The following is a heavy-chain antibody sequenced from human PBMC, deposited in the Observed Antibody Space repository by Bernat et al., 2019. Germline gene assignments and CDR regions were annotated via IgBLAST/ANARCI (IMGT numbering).Heavy chain of an antibody. CDR3: ARERLSRYFDWSDAFDI. CDR1: GFTFSSYA. CDR2: ISYDGSNK. D-gene: IGHD3-9*01. V-gene: IGHV3-30-3*01. J-gene: IGHJ3*02. Sequence: QVQLVESGGGVVQPGRSLRLSCAASGFTFSSYAMHWVRRAPGKGLEWVAVISYDGSNKYYADSVKGRFTISRDNSKNTLYLQMNSLRAEDTAVYYCARERLSRYFDWSDAFDIWGQGTMVTVSS.